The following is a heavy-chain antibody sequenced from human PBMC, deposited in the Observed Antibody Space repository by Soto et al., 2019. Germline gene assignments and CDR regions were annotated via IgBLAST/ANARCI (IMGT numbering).Heavy chain of an antibody. V-gene: IGHV3-9*01. D-gene: IGHD2-8*02. J-gene: IGHJ6*02. CDR1: GFSFGDYA. CDR3: AKSTGGTANGLDV. CDR2: ISWKSGSI. Sequence: EVQLVESGGDLVQPGRSLRLSCAASGFSFGDYAMHWVRQAPGKGLEWVSGISWKSGSIGYADSVKCRFTISRDNAKNSLYLQMNSLRAEDTALYYCAKSTGGTANGLDVWGQGPTVTVSS.